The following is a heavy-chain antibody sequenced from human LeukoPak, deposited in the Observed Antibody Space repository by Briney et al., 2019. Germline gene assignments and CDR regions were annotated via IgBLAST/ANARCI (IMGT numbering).Heavy chain of an antibody. CDR2: IYHSGST. J-gene: IGHJ4*02. D-gene: IGHD3-22*01. V-gene: IGHV4-38-2*02. CDR3: ARRGVGEYYYDSSGYLPFDY. CDR1: GYSISSGYY. Sequence: PSETLSLTCTVSGYSISSGYYWGWIRQPPGKGLEWIGSIYHSGSTYYNPSPKSRVTISVDTSKNQFSLKLSSVTAADTAVYYCARRGVGEYYYDSSGYLPFDYWGQGTLVTVSS.